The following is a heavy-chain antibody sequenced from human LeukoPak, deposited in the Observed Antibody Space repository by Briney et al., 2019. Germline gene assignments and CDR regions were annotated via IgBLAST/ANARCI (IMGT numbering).Heavy chain of an antibody. CDR1: GFTFSSYS. V-gene: IGHV3-48*02. CDR2: ISSINSI. CDR3: ARDPSNELRFLEWLLWYFDY. D-gene: IGHD3-3*01. Sequence: GGSLRLSCAATGFTFSSYSMNWVRQAPGRGLEWVSYISSINSIYYADSVKGRFTISRDNAKNLLYLQMNSLRDEDTAVYYCARDPSNELRFLEWLLWYFDYWGQGTLVTVSS. J-gene: IGHJ4*02.